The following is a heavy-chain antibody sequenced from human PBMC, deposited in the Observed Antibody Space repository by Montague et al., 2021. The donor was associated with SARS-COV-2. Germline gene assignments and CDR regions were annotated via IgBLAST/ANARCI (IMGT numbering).Heavy chain of an antibody. Sequence: SETLSLTCTVSGGAMSSYYWSWIRQPPGKGLEWIGYIYYSGGTNYNPSLKSRVTISVDTSKNQFSLKLSSVTAADTAAYYCAGQGCSSGRHRCGFDPWGQGTLVTVSS. CDR2: IYYSGGT. J-gene: IGHJ5*02. V-gene: IGHV4-59*08. CDR1: GGAMSSYY. D-gene: IGHD6-19*01. CDR3: AGQGCSSGRHRCGFDP.